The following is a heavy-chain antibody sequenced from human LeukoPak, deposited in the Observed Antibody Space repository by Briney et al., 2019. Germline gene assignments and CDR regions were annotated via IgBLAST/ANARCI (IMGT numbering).Heavy chain of an antibody. J-gene: IGHJ4*02. Sequence: SETLSLTCAVYGGSFSGYYWSWIRQPPGKGLEWIGEINHSGSTNYNPSLKSRVTISVDTSKNQFSLKLSSVTAADTAVYYCARRPEVAYWGQGTLVTVSS. V-gene: IGHV4-34*01. CDR1: GGSFSGYY. D-gene: IGHD2-15*01. CDR3: ARRPEVAY. CDR2: INHSGST.